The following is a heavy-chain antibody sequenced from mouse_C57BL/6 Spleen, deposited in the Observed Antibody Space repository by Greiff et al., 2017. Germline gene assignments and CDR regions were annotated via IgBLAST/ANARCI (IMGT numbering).Heavy chain of an antibody. Sequence: EVNLVESGGGLVQPGGSMKLSCVASGFTFSNYWMNWVRQSPEKGLEWVAQIRLKSDNYATHYAESVKGRFTISRDDSKSSVYLQMNNLRAEDTGIYYCTEGNRFACWGQGTLVTVSA. CDR2: IRLKSDNYAT. J-gene: IGHJ3*01. CDR1: GFTFSNYW. CDR3: TEGNRFAC. V-gene: IGHV6-3*01.